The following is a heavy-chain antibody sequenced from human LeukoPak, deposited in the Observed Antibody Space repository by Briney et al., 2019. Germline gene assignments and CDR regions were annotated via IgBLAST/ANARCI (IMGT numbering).Heavy chain of an antibody. CDR3: ASSPAYSSSWYAIDN. J-gene: IGHJ4*02. CDR2: IGTAGDT. CDR1: GFTFSNYD. V-gene: IGHV3-13*01. D-gene: IGHD6-13*01. Sequence: PGGSLRLSCAASGFTFSNYDMHGVRQAAGKGLEWVSGIGTAGDTYYPASVKGRFTISRENAKSSLYLQINSLSAGDTAVYYCASSPAYSSSWYAIDNWGQGTLVTVSS.